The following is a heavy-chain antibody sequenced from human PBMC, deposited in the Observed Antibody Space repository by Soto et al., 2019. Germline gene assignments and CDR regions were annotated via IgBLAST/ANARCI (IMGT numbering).Heavy chain of an antibody. V-gene: IGHV3-23*01. J-gene: IGHJ5*02. Sequence: AGSLTLSCAASGFTFSSYAMSWVRQAPGKGLEWVSAISGSGGSTYYADSVKGRFTISRDNSENTLYLQMNSLRAEDTAVYYCAKDRGQWLARPNWFDPWGQGTLVTVSS. CDR1: GFTFSSYA. D-gene: IGHD6-19*01. CDR2: ISGSGGST. CDR3: AKDRGQWLARPNWFDP.